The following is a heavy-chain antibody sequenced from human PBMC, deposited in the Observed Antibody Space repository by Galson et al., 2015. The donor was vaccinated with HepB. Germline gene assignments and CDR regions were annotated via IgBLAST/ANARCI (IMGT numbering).Heavy chain of an antibody. CDR1: GFTFSNSG. Sequence: SLRLSCAASGFTFSNSGMHWVRQAPGQGLEWVAVTWSDGIKNYYADSVKGRFTISRDNFTTTLYLQMKSLRAEDTAVYYCAKDAYRSSYYFDSWGQGTLVTVSS. D-gene: IGHD3-16*01. J-gene: IGHJ4*02. CDR2: TWSDGIKN. CDR3: AKDAYRSSYYFDS. V-gene: IGHV3-33*06.